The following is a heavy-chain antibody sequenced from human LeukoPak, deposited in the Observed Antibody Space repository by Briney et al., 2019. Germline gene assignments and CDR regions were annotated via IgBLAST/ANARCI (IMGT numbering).Heavy chain of an antibody. CDR2: IDHSGST. CDR1: GGSFSDYY. Sequence: SETLSLTCAVYGGSFSDYYWSWIRQPPGKGLEWIGEIDHSGSTNYNPSLKSRVTISVDTSKNQFSLKLSPVTAADTAVYYCAREGVVGAYGHFDYWGQGTLVTVSS. V-gene: IGHV4-34*01. J-gene: IGHJ4*02. CDR3: AREGVVGAYGHFDY. D-gene: IGHD2-15*01.